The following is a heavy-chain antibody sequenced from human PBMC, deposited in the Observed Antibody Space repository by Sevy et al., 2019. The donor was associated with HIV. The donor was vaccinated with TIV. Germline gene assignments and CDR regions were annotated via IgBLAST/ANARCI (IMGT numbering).Heavy chain of an antibody. V-gene: IGHV3-23*01. D-gene: IGHD2-21*02. CDR2: ISATGSIT. CDR1: GFTLGSYT. CDR3: AKALQRLPFHPHYFDY. J-gene: IGHJ4*02. Sequence: GGSLRLSCAASGFTLGSYTMNWVRQAPGEGLEWVASISATGSITYYVDSVKGRFTISRDVCKSLVYLQMNGLTAEDTAIFYCAKALQRLPFHPHYFDYWGQGTLVTVSS.